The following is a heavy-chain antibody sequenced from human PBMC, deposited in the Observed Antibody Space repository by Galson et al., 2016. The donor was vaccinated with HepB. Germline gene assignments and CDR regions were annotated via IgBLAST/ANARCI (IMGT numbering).Heavy chain of an antibody. V-gene: IGHV4-39*01. J-gene: IGHJ3*01. CDR3: ARRVRWLADAFDV. D-gene: IGHD6-19*01. CDR2: GYSSGTA. CDR1: GGFIESNNYF. Sequence: SETLSLTCGVSGGFIESNNYFWGWIRQPPGKGLEWIGNGYSSGTAYYNPSLKSRVTISVEKSKIQFSLKLTSVTAADTAVYYCARRVRWLADAFDVWGQGTLVIVSS.